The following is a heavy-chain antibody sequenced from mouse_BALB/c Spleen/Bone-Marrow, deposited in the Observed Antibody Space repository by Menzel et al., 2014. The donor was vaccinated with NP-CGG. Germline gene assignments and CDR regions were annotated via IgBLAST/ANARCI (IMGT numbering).Heavy chain of an antibody. J-gene: IGHJ2*01. V-gene: IGHV6-6*02. CDR2: IRLKSNNYAT. CDR1: GFTFSNYW. Sequence: EVKLQESGGGLVQPGGSMKLSCVASGFTFSNYWMNWVRQSPEKGLEWVAEIRLKSNNYATHYAESVKGRFTISRDVSKSSVYLHMNNLRSEDTGIYYCTVPFGPGFDYWGQGTTLTVSS. CDR3: TVPFGPGFDY.